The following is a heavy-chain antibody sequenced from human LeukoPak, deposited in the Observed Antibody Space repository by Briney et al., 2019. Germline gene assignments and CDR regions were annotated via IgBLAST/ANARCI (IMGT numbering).Heavy chain of an antibody. D-gene: IGHD6-6*01. Sequence: SETLSLTCTVSGGSISSYHWSWIRQPPGKGLECIGFIYYSGSTNYNPSLKSRVTISVDTSKNQFSLKLSSVTAADTAVYYCARESGSYSSSYRFDSWGQGTLVTVSS. V-gene: IGHV4-59*01. CDR3: ARESGSYSSSYRFDS. J-gene: IGHJ4*02. CDR1: GGSISSYH. CDR2: IYYSGST.